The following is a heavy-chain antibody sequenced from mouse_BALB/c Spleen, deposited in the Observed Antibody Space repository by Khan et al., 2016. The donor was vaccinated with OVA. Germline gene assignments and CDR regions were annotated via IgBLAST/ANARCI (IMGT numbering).Heavy chain of an antibody. Sequence: VELVESGAELARPGASVKMSCKASGYTFTTYTIHWVKQRPGQGLEWIGYIIPSTDYTTYNQKFKDKATLTADKSSSTAYMQLSSLTSDDSAVYYCAKEGAYYRSDGWFAYWGQGTRVTVSA. CDR2: IIPSTDYT. D-gene: IGHD2-14*01. J-gene: IGHJ3*01. V-gene: IGHV1-4*01. CDR1: GYTFTTYT. CDR3: AKEGAYYRSDGWFAY.